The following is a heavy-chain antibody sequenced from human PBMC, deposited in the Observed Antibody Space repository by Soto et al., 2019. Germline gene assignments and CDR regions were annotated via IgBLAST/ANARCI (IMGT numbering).Heavy chain of an antibody. J-gene: IGHJ4*02. CDR3: GRGADYDFWSGYYPFDY. V-gene: IGHV4-59*01. D-gene: IGHD3-3*01. Sequence: SETLSLTCTVSGGSISSYYWSWIRQPPGKGLEWIGYIYYSGSTNYNPSLKSRVTISVDTSKNQFSLKLSSVTAADTAVYYCGRGADYDFWSGYYPFDYWGQGTLVTVSS. CDR2: IYYSGST. CDR1: GGSISSYY.